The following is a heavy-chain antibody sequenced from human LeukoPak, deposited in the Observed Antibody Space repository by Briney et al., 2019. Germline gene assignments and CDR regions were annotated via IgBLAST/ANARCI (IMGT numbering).Heavy chain of an antibody. D-gene: IGHD3-10*01. CDR1: DYTFSSYG. Sequence: ASVKVSCKASDYTFSSYGISWVRQAPGQGLEWMGWISDHTGNTHYAQKLKGRVTMTTDTSTSTAYMELRSLRSDDTAVYYCARGITMVRGVIIGYWGQGTLVTVSS. V-gene: IGHV1-18*01. CDR2: ISDHTGNT. CDR3: ARGITMVRGVIIGY. J-gene: IGHJ4*02.